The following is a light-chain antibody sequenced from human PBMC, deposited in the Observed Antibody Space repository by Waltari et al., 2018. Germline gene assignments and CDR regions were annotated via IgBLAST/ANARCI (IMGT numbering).Light chain of an antibody. J-gene: IGKJ1*01. V-gene: IGKV1-33*01. CDR2: DGS. CDR3: QQYKSLPRT. CDR1: QDISDY. Sequence: QTTQSPSSMSASVGDSVSITCQASQDISDYLSWYQQKPGKAPKLLIYDGSNLQTGVPSRFSGSGSGTYFTFTISSLQPEDIATYYCQQYKSLPRTFGQGTKVEIK.